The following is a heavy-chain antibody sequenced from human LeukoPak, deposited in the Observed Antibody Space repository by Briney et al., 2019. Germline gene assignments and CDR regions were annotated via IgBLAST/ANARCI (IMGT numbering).Heavy chain of an antibody. CDR2: ISGSGGST. J-gene: IGHJ4*02. CDR1: GFTFSSYA. CDR3: AMTVAGESDYFDY. D-gene: IGHD6-19*01. V-gene: IGHV3-23*01. Sequence: GGSLRLSCAASGFTFSSYAMSWVRQAPGKGLEWVSAISGSGGSTYYADSVKGRFTISRDDSKNTLYLQMNSLRAEDTAVYYCAMTVAGESDYFDYWGQGTLVTVSS.